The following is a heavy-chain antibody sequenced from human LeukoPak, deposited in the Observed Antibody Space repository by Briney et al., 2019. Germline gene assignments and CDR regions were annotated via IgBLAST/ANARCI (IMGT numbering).Heavy chain of an antibody. CDR1: GGSISSSSYY. J-gene: IGHJ5*02. V-gene: IGHV4-39*07. Sequence: SETLSLTCTVSGGSISSSSYYWGWIRQPPGKGLEWIGSIYYSGSTYYNPSLKSRVTISADSSKNQFSLKLSSVTAADTAVYHCAKNGQSGFSFDPWGQGTLVTVSS. CDR2: IYYSGST. D-gene: IGHD1-26*01. CDR3: AKNGQSGFSFDP.